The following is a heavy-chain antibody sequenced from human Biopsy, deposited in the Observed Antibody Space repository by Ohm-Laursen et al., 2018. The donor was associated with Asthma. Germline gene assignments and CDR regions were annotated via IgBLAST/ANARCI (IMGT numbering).Heavy chain of an antibody. V-gene: IGHV3-30*03. CDR3: VRWRSGYPDHYADF. CDR2: ISSDVRE. J-gene: IGHJ4*02. Sequence: SLRLSCTASGFTFRNFGMHWVRQAPGKGLEWVALISSDVREWYADSVKGRFTISRDNSKNTLDLQMNSLRGDDTAVYYCVRWRSGYPDHYADFWGLGTLVTVSS. D-gene: IGHD2-2*01. CDR1: GFTFRNFG.